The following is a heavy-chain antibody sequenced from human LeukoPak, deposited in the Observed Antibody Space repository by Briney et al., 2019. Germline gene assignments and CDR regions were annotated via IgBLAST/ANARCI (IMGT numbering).Heavy chain of an antibody. CDR1: GGSFSGYY. CDR3: ARGCDDSSGYYQYYFDY. J-gene: IGHJ4*02. CDR2: INHSGST. D-gene: IGHD3-22*01. V-gene: IGHV4-34*01. Sequence: MASETLSLTCAVYGGSFSGYYWSWIRQPPGKGLEWIGEINHSGSTNYNPSLKSRVTISVDTSKNQFSLKLSSVTAADTAVYYCARGCDDSSGYYQYYFDYWGQGTLVTVYS.